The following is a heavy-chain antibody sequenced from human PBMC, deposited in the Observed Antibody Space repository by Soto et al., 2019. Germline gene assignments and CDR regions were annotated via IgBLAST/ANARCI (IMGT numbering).Heavy chain of an antibody. V-gene: IGHV1-69*13. CDR3: VMLDNYVTPTPQDV. CDR1: GGTFSSYA. D-gene: IGHD3-16*01. CDR2: IIPILDTA. Sequence: GASVKVSCKTSGGTFSSYAITWVRQAPGQGLEWMGGIIPILDTANYAQRFQGRVTITADESTSTAYMELSSLTSEDTAVYYCVMLDNYVTPTPQDVWSQRTTVTGSS. J-gene: IGHJ6*02.